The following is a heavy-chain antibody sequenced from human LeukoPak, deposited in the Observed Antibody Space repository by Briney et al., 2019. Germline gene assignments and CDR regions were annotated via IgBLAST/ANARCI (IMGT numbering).Heavy chain of an antibody. V-gene: IGHV4-31*03. CDR3: ARGSATSTWNWFDP. CDR1: GDSSNGGGYY. Sequence: SETLSLTCTVSGDSSNGGGYYWSWIRQRPGKGLEWIGYIYYSGSTYYNPSLQSRVTISVDTSKNQFSLKMNSVTAADTALYYCARGSATSTWNWFDPWGQGTLVTVSS. J-gene: IGHJ5*02. CDR2: IYYSGST.